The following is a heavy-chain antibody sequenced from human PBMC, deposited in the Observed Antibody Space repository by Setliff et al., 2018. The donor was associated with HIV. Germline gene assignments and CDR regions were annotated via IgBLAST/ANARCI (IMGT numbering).Heavy chain of an antibody. CDR1: GGTLRSFSSWT. J-gene: IGHJ4*01. Sequence: ASVKVSCKPSGGTLRSFSSWTLSWVRQVPGQGLEWMGGIIPMFGTAKYAQKFQGRVTITADESTTTAYMELSSLRSEDTAVIYCVRRRELGKGLRYWGQGTLVTVSS. CDR3: VRRRELGKGLRY. CDR2: IIPMFGTA. V-gene: IGHV1-69*13. D-gene: IGHD7-27*01.